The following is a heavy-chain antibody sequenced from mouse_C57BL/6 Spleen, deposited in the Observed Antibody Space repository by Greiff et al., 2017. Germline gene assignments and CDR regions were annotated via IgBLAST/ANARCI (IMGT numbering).Heavy chain of an antibody. CDR2: INPSTGGT. CDR1: GYSFTGYY. V-gene: IGHV1-42*01. Sequence: VQLKQSGPELVKPGASVKISCKASGYSFTGYYMNWVKQSPEKSLEWIGEINPSTGGTTYNQKFKAKATLTVDKSSSTAYMQLKSLTSEDSAVYYCARQGSDYAMDYWGQGTSVTVSS. CDR3: ARQGSDYAMDY. J-gene: IGHJ4*01. D-gene: IGHD6-1*01.